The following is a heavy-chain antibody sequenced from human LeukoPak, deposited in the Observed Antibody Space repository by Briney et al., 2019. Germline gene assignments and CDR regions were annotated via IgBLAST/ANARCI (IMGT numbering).Heavy chain of an antibody. CDR3: ARRPYDFWSGYGDY. D-gene: IGHD3-3*01. Sequence: PGGSLRLSCAASGFTFSSYSMNWVRQAPGKGLEWVPSISSSSSNIYYADSVKGRFTISRDNAKNSLYLQMNSLRAEDTAVYYCARRPYDFWSGYGDYWGQGTLVTVSS. V-gene: IGHV3-21*01. CDR2: ISSSSSNI. J-gene: IGHJ4*02. CDR1: GFTFSSYS.